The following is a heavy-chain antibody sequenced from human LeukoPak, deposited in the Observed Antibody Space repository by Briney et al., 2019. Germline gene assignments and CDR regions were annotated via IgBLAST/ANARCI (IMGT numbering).Heavy chain of an antibody. J-gene: IGHJ4*02. CDR3: AREYGSGSSGIDY. Sequence: PSETLSLTCTVSGGSISSSSYYWGWIRQPPGKGLEWIGSIYYSGSTYYNPSLKSRVTISVDTSKNQFSLKLSSVTAADTAVYYCAREYGSGSSGIDYWGQGTLVTVSS. CDR1: GGSISSSSYY. CDR2: IYYSGST. V-gene: IGHV4-39*07. D-gene: IGHD3-10*01.